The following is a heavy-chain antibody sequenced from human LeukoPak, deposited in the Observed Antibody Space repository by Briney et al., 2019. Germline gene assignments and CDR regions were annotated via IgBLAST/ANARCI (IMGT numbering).Heavy chain of an antibody. CDR2: IYYSGST. D-gene: IGHD3-10*01. J-gene: IGHJ4*02. CDR3: ARRPYYYGSGSREYYFDY. CDR1: GGSISSSSYY. V-gene: IGHV4-39*01. Sequence: SETLSLTCTVSGGSISSSSYYWGWIRQPPGKGLEWIGSIYYSGSTYYNPSLKSRVTMSVDTSKNQFSLKLSSVTAADTAVYYCARRPYYYGSGSREYYFDYWGQGTLVTVSS.